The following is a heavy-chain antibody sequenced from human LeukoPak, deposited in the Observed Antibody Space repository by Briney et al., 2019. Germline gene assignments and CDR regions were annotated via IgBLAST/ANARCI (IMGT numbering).Heavy chain of an antibody. J-gene: IGHJ4*02. CDR1: GFTFDDYA. CDR2: ISWDGGST. D-gene: IGHD3-22*01. Sequence: GRSLRLSCAASGFTFDDYAMHWVRQAPGKGLEWVSLISWDGGSTYYADSVKGRFTISRDNSKNTLYLQMNSLRAEDTAVYYCAKDMRRDDSSGYYYYWGQGTLVTVSS. CDR3: AKDMRRDDSSGYYYY. V-gene: IGHV3-43D*03.